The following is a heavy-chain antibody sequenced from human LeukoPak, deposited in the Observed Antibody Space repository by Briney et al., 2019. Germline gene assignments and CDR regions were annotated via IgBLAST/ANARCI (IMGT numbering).Heavy chain of an antibody. CDR1: GFTFSNYW. D-gene: IGHD2-2*01. CDR2: IKQDGSEK. CDR3: ANYCSTYSCPYY. J-gene: IGHJ4*02. V-gene: IGHV3-7*01. Sequence: GGSLRLSCAASGFTFSNYWMSWVRQAPGKGLEWVANIKQDGSEKYYVESVKGRFTISRDNAKNSLYLQMNSLRAEDTAFYYCANYCSTYSCPYYWGQGTLVTVSS.